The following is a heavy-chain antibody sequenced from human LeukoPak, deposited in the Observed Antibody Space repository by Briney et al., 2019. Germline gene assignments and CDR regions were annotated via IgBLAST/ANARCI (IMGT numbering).Heavy chain of an antibody. V-gene: IGHV3-13*01. CDR2: IGTAGDT. D-gene: IGHD3-10*01. Sequence: GGSLRLSCVASGFSFSRSDMHWVRQVTGKGLEWVSGIGTAGDTFYPGSVKGRFTISRDNAKNSLYLQMNSLRAEDTALYYCAKDMHGYYYGSGSFADYWGQGTLVTVSS. CDR1: GFSFSRSD. CDR3: AKDMHGYYYGSGSFADY. J-gene: IGHJ4*02.